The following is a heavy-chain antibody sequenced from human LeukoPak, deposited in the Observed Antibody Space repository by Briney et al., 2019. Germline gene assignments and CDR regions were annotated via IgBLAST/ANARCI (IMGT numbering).Heavy chain of an antibody. V-gene: IGHV3-30*02. CDR1: GFTFSSYG. CDR2: IRYDGSNK. Sequence: GGSLRLSCAASGFTFSSYGMHWVRQAPGKGLEWVAFIRYDGSNKYYADSVKGRFTISRDNSKNTLYLQMNSLRAEDTALYYCARTVSSAGWSDDAFDIWGQGTMVTVSS. CDR3: ARTVSSAGWSDDAFDI. J-gene: IGHJ3*02. D-gene: IGHD6-19*01.